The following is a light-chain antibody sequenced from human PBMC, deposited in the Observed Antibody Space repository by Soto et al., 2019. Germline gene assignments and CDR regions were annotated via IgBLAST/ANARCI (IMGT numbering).Light chain of an antibody. CDR1: ALPRQY. J-gene: IGLJ1*01. Sequence: ELTQPPSMSVSPGQTAVITCSGDALPRQYVYWFKQKPGQAPVLVIYQDARRPPTIPARFSGSASGTTVSLTISGVQADDEADYYCQSADTSGNIEVFGPGTKVTVL. CDR2: QDA. V-gene: IGLV3-25*02. CDR3: QSADTSGNIEV.